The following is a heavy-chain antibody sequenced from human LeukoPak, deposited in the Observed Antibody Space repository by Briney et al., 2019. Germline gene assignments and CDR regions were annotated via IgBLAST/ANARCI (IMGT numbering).Heavy chain of an antibody. CDR2: IKQDGSEK. J-gene: IGHJ5*02. CDR3: ARDSYYDILTGYYNH. D-gene: IGHD3-9*01. V-gene: IGHV3-7*01. Sequence: GGSLRLSCAASGFTLSSYWMSWVRQAPGKGLEWVANIKQDGSEKYYVDSVKGRFTISRDNAKNSLYLQMNSLRAEDTAVYYCARDSYYDILTGYYNHWGQGTLVTVSS. CDR1: GFTLSSYW.